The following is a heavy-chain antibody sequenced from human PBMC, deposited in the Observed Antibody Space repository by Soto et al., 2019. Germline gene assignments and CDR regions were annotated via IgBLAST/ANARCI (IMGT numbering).Heavy chain of an antibody. CDR1: GASVSSGNHY. CDR2: IYHNGIT. D-gene: IGHD6-19*01. V-gene: IGHV4-61*01. J-gene: IGHJ4*02. Sequence: QVQMQESGPGLVKPSETLSLTCTVSGASVSSGNHYWSWIRQPPGKGLEYIGYIYHNGITNYNPSXXSXVXKSADTSRNQFSLKVSSVTAADTAVYYCARGWDANSWGQGTLVTVSS. CDR3: ARGWDANS.